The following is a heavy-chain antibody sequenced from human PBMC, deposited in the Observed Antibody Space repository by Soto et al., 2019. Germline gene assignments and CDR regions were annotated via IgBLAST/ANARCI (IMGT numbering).Heavy chain of an antibody. V-gene: IGHV1-18*01. J-gene: IGHJ4*02. CDR3: ARDSIKYQLPRAYYDILTGYRDY. Sequence: ASVKVSCKASGYTFTSYGISWVRQAPGQGLEWMGWISAYNGNTNYAQKLQGRVTMTTDTSTSTAYMELRSLRSDDTAVYYCARDSIKYQLPRAYYDILTGYRDYWGQGTLVTVSS. CDR1: GYTFTSYG. CDR2: ISAYNGNT. D-gene: IGHD3-9*01.